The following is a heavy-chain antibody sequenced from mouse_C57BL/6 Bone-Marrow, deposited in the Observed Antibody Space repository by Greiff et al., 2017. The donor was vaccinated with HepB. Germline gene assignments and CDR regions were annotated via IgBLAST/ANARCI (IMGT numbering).Heavy chain of an antibody. D-gene: IGHD2-2*01. CDR1: GYTFTDYN. J-gene: IGHJ2*01. V-gene: IGHV1-22*01. CDR3: ARRGVTTYYFDY. CDR2: INPNNGGT. Sequence: VQLQQSGPELVKPGASVKMSCKASGYTFTDYNMHWVKQSHGKSLEWIGYINPNNGGTSYNQKFKGKATLTVNKSSSTAYMELRSLTSEDSAVYYCARRGVTTYYFDYWGQGTTLTVSS.